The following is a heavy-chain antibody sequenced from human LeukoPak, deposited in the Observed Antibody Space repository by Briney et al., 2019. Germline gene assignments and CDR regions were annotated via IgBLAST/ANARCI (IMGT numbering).Heavy chain of an antibody. Sequence: PSETLSLTCTVSGGSINNDFLTWVRQPAGKALEWIGRLYTSGSTNYNPSLKSRVTISVDTSKNQFSLKLSSVTAADTAVYYCARGRTTVTFDYWGQGTLVTVSS. CDR1: GGSINNDF. D-gene: IGHD4-17*01. CDR3: ARGRTTVTFDY. J-gene: IGHJ4*02. CDR2: LYTSGST. V-gene: IGHV4-4*07.